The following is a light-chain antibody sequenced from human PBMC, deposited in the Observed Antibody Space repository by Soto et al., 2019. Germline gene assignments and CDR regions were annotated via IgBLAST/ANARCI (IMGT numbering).Light chain of an antibody. J-gene: IGKJ1*01. CDR2: AAS. V-gene: IGKV1-8*01. CDR3: QQYYSYPGT. CDR1: QGISSY. Sequence: AIRMTQSPSSLSASTGDRVTITCRASQGISSYLAWYQQKPGKAPKLLIYAASTLQSWVPSRFSGSGSGTDFTLTISCLQSEDFATYYCQQYYSYPGTFGQGTKVEIK.